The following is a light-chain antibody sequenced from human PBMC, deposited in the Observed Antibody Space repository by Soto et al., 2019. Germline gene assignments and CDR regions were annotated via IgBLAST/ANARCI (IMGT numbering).Light chain of an antibody. CDR2: GAS. V-gene: IGKV1-16*02. CDR1: HDINSD. J-gene: IGKJ2*01. Sequence: DVQMTQSPSSLSASVGDSGTIACRASHDINSDLAWYQQRPGAAPKSLILGASNLLDGAPSKFSGSGSGSEFTLTISSLQPEDSATYFCQQSKSHPPTFGRGAKVDI. CDR3: QQSKSHPPT.